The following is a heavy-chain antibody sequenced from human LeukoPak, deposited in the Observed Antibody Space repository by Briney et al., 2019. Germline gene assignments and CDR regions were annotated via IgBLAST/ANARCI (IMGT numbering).Heavy chain of an antibody. CDR1: YGALSGYY. D-gene: IGHD3-10*01. Sequence: SETLSLTCGVVYGALSGYYWTWIRQPPGKGLEWIGEIHHSGDSNYNASLNGRVTISLDTSKNQFSLKLTSMTAADTAMYFCARGGGLRRSWLDLWGQGTLVTVSS. V-gene: IGHV4-34*01. J-gene: IGHJ5*02. CDR3: ARGGGLRRSWLDL. CDR2: IHHSGDS.